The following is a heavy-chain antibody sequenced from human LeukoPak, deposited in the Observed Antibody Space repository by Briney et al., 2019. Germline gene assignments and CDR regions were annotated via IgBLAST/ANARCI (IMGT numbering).Heavy chain of an antibody. J-gene: IGHJ5*02. CDR2: TYYRSKWYN. CDR3: ARESSSWYPHPYNWFDP. D-gene: IGHD6-13*01. V-gene: IGHV6-1*01. Sequence: SQTLSLTCAISGDSVSSNSAAWNWIRQSPSRGLEWLGRTYYRSKWYNDYAVSVKSRITINPDTSKNQFSLQLNSVTPEDTAVYYCARESSSWYPHPYNWFDPWGQGTLVTVSS. CDR1: GDSVSSNSAA.